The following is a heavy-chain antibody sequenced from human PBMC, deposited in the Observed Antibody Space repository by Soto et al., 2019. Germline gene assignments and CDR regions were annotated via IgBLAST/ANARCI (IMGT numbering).Heavy chain of an antibody. CDR2: IIPLFGTA. J-gene: IGHJ6*02. V-gene: IGHV1-69*01. CDR1: GGTFSSYA. D-gene: IGHD3-10*01. CDR3: ARDFSYGSGRAHYYYGMDV. Sequence: QVQLVQSGAEVKKPGSSVKVSCKASGGTFSSYAISWVRQAPGQGLEWMGGIIPLFGTANYAQKFQGRVTITADESTSTAYMELRSLRSEDTAVYYCARDFSYGSGRAHYYYGMDVWGQGTTVTVSS.